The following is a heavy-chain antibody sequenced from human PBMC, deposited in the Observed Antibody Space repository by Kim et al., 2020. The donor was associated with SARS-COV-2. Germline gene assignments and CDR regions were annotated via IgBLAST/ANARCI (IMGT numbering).Heavy chain of an antibody. D-gene: IGHD1-26*01. V-gene: IGHV4-59*08. CDR3: SRRKSSGSDYFDY. CDR1: GGSISSYY. J-gene: IGHJ4*02. CDR2: IYYSGST. Sequence: SETLSLTCTVSGGSISSYYLSWIRQPPGKGLEWIGYIYYSGSTNYNPSLKSRVIISVDTSKNQFSLKLISVTAADTAVVYCSRRKSSGSDYFDYLGQGTL.